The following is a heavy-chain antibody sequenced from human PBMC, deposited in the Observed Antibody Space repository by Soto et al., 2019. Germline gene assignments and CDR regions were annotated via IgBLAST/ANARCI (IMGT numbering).Heavy chain of an antibody. D-gene: IGHD5-12*01. CDR1: GGSISNYY. Sequence: QVQLQESGPGLVRPSETLSLTCSVSGGSISNYYWNWIRQPPGKGLEWIGYVYYSGSTHFHPSLKSRVTMSVDTSKIHFSLNLRSVTAADAAIYYCARAVNSGYPDTFDIWGQGTRVTVAS. V-gene: IGHV4-59*01. CDR3: ARAVNSGYPDTFDI. CDR2: VYYSGST. J-gene: IGHJ3*02.